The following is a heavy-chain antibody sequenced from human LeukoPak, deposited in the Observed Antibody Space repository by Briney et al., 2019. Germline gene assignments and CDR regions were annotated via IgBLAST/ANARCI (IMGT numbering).Heavy chain of an antibody. D-gene: IGHD2-15*01. V-gene: IGHV4-59*01. CDR3: ARRGFCSGGSCNSEPFDS. Sequence: PSETLSLTCTVSGGSISSYYWSWIRQPPGKGLEWIGYIYYSGSTNYNPSLKSRVTISVDTSKNQFSLKLSSVPAADTAVYYCARRGFCSGGSCNSEPFDSWGQGTLVTVSS. J-gene: IGHJ4*02. CDR1: GGSISSYY. CDR2: IYYSGST.